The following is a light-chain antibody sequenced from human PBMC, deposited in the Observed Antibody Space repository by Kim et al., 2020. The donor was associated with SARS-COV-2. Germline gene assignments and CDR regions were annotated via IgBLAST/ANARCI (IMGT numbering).Light chain of an antibody. V-gene: IGKV3-15*01. CDR1: QNVNTN. Sequence: SPGDRATLSCRATQNVNTNLAWYQQKPGQAPRLLIYGASTRATGIPARFSGSGSGTDFTLTISSLQSEDRAVYYCQQYNDWPPLTFGGGTKVEIK. J-gene: IGKJ4*01. CDR3: QQYNDWPPLT. CDR2: GAS.